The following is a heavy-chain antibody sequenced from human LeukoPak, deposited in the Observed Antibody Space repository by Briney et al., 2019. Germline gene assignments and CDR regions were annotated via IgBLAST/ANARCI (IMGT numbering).Heavy chain of an antibody. J-gene: IGHJ3*02. CDR2: NYPSDSDT. CDR3: ARHGATFGEYGSGGRCHLTAFDI. V-gene: IGHV5-51*01. CDR1: WNSFYSYW. D-gene: IGHD2-15*01. Sequence: GESLKISREGLWNSFYSYWLAWVRPMPGKGLGWVGINYPSDSDTRYSPAVQDQATITDYKSISTAYLQWSSLKTSDTCMYYCARHGATFGEYGSGGRCHLTAFDIWGRGTTVTASS.